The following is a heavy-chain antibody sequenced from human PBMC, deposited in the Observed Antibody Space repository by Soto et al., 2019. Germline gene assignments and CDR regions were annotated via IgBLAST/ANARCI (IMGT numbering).Heavy chain of an antibody. J-gene: IGHJ5*02. CDR2: IFYSGTT. D-gene: IGHD4-17*01. Sequence: QVQLQESGPGLLKPSQTLSLTCTVSGDSISRGGYYWSWIRQHPGKGLEWIGYIFYSGTTYYNPSLKGRISISVDTSENHFSLSLTSVTAADTAVYYCARVQPYDYGANSGWLGPWGQGTLVTVSS. CDR3: ARVQPYDYGANSGWLGP. CDR1: GDSISRGGYY. V-gene: IGHV4-31*03.